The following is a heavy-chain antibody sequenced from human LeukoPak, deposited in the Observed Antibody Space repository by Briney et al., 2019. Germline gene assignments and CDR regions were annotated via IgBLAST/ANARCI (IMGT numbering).Heavy chain of an antibody. CDR2: IKPDGTEK. CDR3: ARGATVITPPLDY. V-gene: IGHV3-7*01. D-gene: IGHD4-23*01. Sequence: GGSLRLSCAASGFLFSNYWMSWVRQAPGKGLEWVANIKPDGTEKYYVDSLKGRFTISRDNAKNSLYLQMNSLRVEDTAVYYCARGATVITPPLDYWGQGTLVTVSS. CDR1: GFLFSNYW. J-gene: IGHJ4*02.